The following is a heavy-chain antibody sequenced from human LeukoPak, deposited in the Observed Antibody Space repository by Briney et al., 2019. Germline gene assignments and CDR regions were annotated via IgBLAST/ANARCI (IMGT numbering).Heavy chain of an antibody. V-gene: IGHV4-34*01. J-gene: IGHJ2*01. CDR2: INHSGST. CDR3: ARGRVVGATRKYFDL. Sequence: SGTLSLTCAVYGGSFSGYYWSWIRQPPGKGLEWIGEINHSGSTNYNPSLKSRVTISVDTSKNQFSLKLSSVTAADTAVYYCARGRVVGATRKYFDLWGRGTLVTVSS. CDR1: GGSFSGYY. D-gene: IGHD1-26*01.